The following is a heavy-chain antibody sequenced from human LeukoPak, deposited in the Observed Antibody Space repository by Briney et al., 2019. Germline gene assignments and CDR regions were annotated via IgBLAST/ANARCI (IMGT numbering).Heavy chain of an antibody. D-gene: IGHD3-16*01. CDR3: AREYVSRGFDY. CDR2: ISWNSGSI. J-gene: IGHJ4*02. V-gene: IGHV3-9*01. Sequence: GRSLRLSCAASGFTFDDYAMHWVRQAPGKGLEWVSGISWNSGSIGYADSVKGRFTISRDNAKNSLYLQMNSLRAEDTALYYCAREYVSRGFDYWSQGTLVTVSS. CDR1: GFTFDDYA.